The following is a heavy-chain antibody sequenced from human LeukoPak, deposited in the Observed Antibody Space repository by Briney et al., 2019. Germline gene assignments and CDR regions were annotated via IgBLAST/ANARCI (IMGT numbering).Heavy chain of an antibody. Sequence: GGSLRLSCAASGFTFSGNDMHWVRQPTGKGLEWDAGIDTAGDTYYPGSVKGRFTISRENAKHSLYLQMNNLRAGDTAVYYCARGWGQGLKATFSYWGQGTLVTVSS. V-gene: IGHV3-13*04. CDR2: IDTAGDT. CDR1: GFTFSGND. D-gene: IGHD1-26*01. CDR3: ARGWGQGLKATFSY. J-gene: IGHJ4*02.